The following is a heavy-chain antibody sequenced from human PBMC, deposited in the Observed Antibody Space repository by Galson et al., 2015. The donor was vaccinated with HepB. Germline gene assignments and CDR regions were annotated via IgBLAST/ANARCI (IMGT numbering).Heavy chain of an antibody. CDR2: IVVGSGNT. J-gene: IGHJ3*02. Sequence: SVKVSCKASGFTFTSSAVQWVRQARGQRLEWTGWIVVGSGNTNYAQKFQERVTITRDMSTSTAYMELSSLRSEDTAVYYCAADGRQGYCSSTSCPAAFDIWGQGTMVTVSS. CDR1: GFTFTSSA. D-gene: IGHD2-2*01. CDR3: AADGRQGYCSSTSCPAAFDI. V-gene: IGHV1-58*01.